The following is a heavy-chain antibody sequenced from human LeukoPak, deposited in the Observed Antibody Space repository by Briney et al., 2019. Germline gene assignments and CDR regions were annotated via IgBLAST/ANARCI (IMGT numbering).Heavy chain of an antibody. CDR1: GFTFSSYW. CDR3: ARESVAGKGLLGYYYYYYMDV. V-gene: IGHV3-7*01. D-gene: IGHD6-19*01. J-gene: IGHJ6*03. Sequence: GGSLRLSCAVSGFTFSSYWMSWVRQAPGKGLEWVANIKQDGSEKYYVDSVKGRFTISRDNAKNSLYLQMNSLRAEDTAVYYCARESVAGKGLLGYYYYYYMDVWGKGTTVTVSS. CDR2: IKQDGSEK.